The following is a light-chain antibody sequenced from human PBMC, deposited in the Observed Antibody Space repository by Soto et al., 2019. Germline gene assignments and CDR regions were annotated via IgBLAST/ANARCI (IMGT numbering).Light chain of an antibody. CDR1: QSIRNY. V-gene: IGKV1-39*01. CDR3: QQSYDAPLT. J-gene: IGKJ4*01. Sequence: DIQVTQSPSSLSASVGDRVTITCRASQSIRNYLNWYQQIPGKAPKLLIYGASSLQRGVPSKFSGSGYGTDFTLTISRLQPEDAAIYYCQQSYDAPLTFGGGTKVEIK. CDR2: GAS.